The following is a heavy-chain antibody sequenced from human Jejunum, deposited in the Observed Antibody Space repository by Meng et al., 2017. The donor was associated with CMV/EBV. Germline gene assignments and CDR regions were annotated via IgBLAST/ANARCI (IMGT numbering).Heavy chain of an antibody. Sequence: LSCAASGFTVSSYAMSWVRQAPGKGLEWVANIKKDGTEMYYADSVKGRFTISRDNAKNSLYLQMNSLGVDDTAVYYCVRVVATEDYWGQGTLVTVSS. CDR3: VRVVATEDY. CDR1: GFTVSSYA. CDR2: IKKDGTEM. J-gene: IGHJ4*02. D-gene: IGHD5-12*01. V-gene: IGHV3-7*01.